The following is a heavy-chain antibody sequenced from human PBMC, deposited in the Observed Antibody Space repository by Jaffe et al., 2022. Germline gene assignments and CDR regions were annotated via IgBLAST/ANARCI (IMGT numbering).Heavy chain of an antibody. Sequence: EVQLVESGGGLVQPGGSLRLSCAASGFTVSSNYMSWVRQAPGKGLEWVSVIYSGGSTYYADSVKGRFTISRHNSKNTLYLQMNSLRAEDTAVYYCARLPRYSGSYYFDYWGQGTLVTVSS. CDR3: ARLPRYSGSYYFDY. J-gene: IGHJ4*02. CDR1: GFTVSSNY. D-gene: IGHD1-26*01. CDR2: IYSGGST. V-gene: IGHV3-53*04.